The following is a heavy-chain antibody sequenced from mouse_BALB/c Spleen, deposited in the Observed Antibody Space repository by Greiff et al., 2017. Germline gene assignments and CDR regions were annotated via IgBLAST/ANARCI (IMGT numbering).Heavy chain of an antibody. CDR2: INPSNGRT. D-gene: IGHD2-4*01. CDR3: ARSTMITVAY. J-gene: IGHJ3*01. Sequence: QVQLQQPGAELVKPGASVKLSCKASGYTFTSYWMHWVKQRPGQGLEWIGEINPSNGRTNYNEKFKSKATLTVDKSSSTAYMQLSSLTSEDSAVYYCARSTMITVAYWGQGTLVTVSA. V-gene: IGHV1S81*02. CDR1: GYTFTSYW.